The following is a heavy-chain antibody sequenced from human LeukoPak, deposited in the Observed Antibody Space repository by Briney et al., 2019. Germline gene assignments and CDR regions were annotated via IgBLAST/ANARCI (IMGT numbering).Heavy chain of an antibody. CDR3: AKDLGSSGWYGSFDY. CDR2: ISGSGGST. D-gene: IGHD6-19*01. V-gene: IGHV3-23*01. J-gene: IGHJ4*02. CDR1: KFTFSNYC. Sequence: PGGSLRLSCAASKFTFSNYCMSWVRQAPGKGLEWVSAISGSGGSTYYADSVKGRFTISRDNSKNTLYLQMNSLRAEDTAVYYCAKDLGSSGWYGSFDYWGQGTLVTVSS.